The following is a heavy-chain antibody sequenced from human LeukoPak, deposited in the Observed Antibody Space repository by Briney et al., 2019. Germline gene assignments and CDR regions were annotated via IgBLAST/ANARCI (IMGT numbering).Heavy chain of an antibody. V-gene: IGHV3-30-3*01. D-gene: IGHD2-2*01. J-gene: IGHJ5*02. Sequence: SGRSLRLSCAASGFTFSSYAMHWVRQAPGKGLEWVVVISYDGSNKYYADSVKGRFTISRDNSKNTLYLQMNSLRPEDTAVYYCARGYCTSTSCSPPSPWGQGTLVTVSS. CDR2: ISYDGSNK. CDR3: ARGYCTSTSCSPPSP. CDR1: GFTFSSYA.